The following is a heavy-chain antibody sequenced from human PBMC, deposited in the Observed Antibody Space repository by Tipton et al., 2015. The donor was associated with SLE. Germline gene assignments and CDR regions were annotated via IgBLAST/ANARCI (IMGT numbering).Heavy chain of an antibody. Sequence: SLGLSCAASGFTFSGSAMHWVRPASGKGLEWVGRIRSKPYNYATAYAGSVQGRFTISRDDSENRAYLQMNSLKTEDTAVYYCTTTGSGRYYYDGMDVWGRGTTVTVSS. D-gene: IGHD1-26*01. CDR1: GFTFSGSA. V-gene: IGHV3-73*01. CDR3: TTTGSGRYYYDGMDV. CDR2: IRSKPYNYAT. J-gene: IGHJ6*04.